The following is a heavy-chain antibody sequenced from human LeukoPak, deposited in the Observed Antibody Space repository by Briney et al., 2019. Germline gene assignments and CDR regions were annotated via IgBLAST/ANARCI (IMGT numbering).Heavy chain of an antibody. Sequence: GRSLRLSCAASGFTFDDYAMHWVRQAPGKGLEWVSGISWNSGSIGYADSVKGRFTISRDNAKNSLYLQMNSLRAEDTAVYYCARDYYGDYGRYFDLWGRGTLVTVSS. CDR2: ISWNSGSI. J-gene: IGHJ2*01. D-gene: IGHD4-17*01. V-gene: IGHV3-9*01. CDR3: ARDYYGDYGRYFDL. CDR1: GFTFDDYA.